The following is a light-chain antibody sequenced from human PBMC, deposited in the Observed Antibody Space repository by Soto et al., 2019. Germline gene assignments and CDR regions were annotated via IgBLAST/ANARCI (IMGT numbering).Light chain of an antibody. V-gene: IGKV3-15*01. CDR1: QSVSRN. CDR3: QQYDRWPWT. J-gene: IGKJ1*01. Sequence: EIVMTQSPATLSVSPGERATLSCRASQSVSRNLAWYQQRPGQAPRLLIYGASTRATGIPDRFSGSGSGTEFTLSISSLQSEDFAVYYCQQYDRWPWTFGQGTKVEIK. CDR2: GAS.